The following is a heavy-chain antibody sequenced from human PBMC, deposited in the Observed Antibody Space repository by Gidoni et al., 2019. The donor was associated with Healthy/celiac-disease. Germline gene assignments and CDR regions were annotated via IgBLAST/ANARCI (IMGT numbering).Heavy chain of an antibody. Sequence: QVQLQQWGAGLLKPSETLSLTCAVYGGSFSGYYWSWIRQPPGTGLEWIGELNHSGSTNYNPALKSRVTISVDTSKNQFSLKLSSVTAADTAVYYCARAFYDFWSGYSYYFDYWGQGTLVTVSS. D-gene: IGHD3-3*01. V-gene: IGHV4-34*01. CDR1: GGSFSGYY. J-gene: IGHJ4*02. CDR3: ARAFYDFWSGYSYYFDY. CDR2: LNHSGST.